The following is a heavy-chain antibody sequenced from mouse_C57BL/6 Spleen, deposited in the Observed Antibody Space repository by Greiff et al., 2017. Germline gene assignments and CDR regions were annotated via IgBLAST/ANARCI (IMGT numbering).Heavy chain of an antibody. D-gene: IGHD1-1*01. V-gene: IGHV2-2*01. CDR1: GFSLTSSG. CDR2: IWSGGST. J-gene: IGHJ4*01. Sequence: QVQLKESGPGLVQPSQSLSITCTVSGFSLTSSGVHWVRQSPGKGLEWLGVIWSGGSTDYTAAFISRLSISKDNSQSQVFFKMNSLQADDTARYYCARGGDYGSSPYAMDYWGQGTSVTVSS. CDR3: ARGGDYGSSPYAMDY.